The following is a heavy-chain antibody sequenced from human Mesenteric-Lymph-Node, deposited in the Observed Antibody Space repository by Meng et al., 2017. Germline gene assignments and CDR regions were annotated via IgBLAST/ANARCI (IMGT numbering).Heavy chain of an antibody. CDR3: ARGRRSITMVRGVPFAY. J-gene: IGHJ4*02. V-gene: IGHV4-30-4*01. D-gene: IGHD3-10*01. CDR1: GGSISSGDSY. Sequence: QVHLQESGPGLVKPSQTLSLTCSVSGGSISSGDSYWSWIRQPPGKGLEWIGYIYYSGSTNYNPSLKSRVTISVDKSKNQFSLKLSSVTAADTAVYYCARGRRSITMVRGVPFAYWGQGTLVTVSS. CDR2: IYYSGST.